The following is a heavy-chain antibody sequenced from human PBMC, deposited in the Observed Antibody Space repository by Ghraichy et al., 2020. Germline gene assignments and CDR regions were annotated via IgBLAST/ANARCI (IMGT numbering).Heavy chain of an antibody. J-gene: IGHJ4*02. D-gene: IGHD2-2*01. Sequence: GGSLDSPVKPLDSPSIASGCTGSAKLQGMGLVWVSRINNDGSGTNYADSVKGRFTVSRDNAKNTLYLQMNSLRAEDTAVYYCARDRPGYCSSCSCSYYFDHWGQGTLVTVSS. CDR1: DSPSIASG. V-gene: IGHV3-74*01. CDR2: INNDGSGT. CDR3: ARDRPGYCSSCSCSYYFDH.